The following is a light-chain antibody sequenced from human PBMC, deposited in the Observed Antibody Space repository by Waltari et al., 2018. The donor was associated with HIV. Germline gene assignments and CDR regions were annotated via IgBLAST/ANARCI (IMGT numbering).Light chain of an antibody. V-gene: IGKV3-15*01. Sequence: MTQSPATLSVSPGETATLSCRASQSVSHNLAWYQQKPGQPPRLVIYAASSRAAGIPARFSGSGSGTEFTLTITSLQSGDFGVYYCQQYSDWPRYTFGGGTNLEIK. CDR3: QQYSDWPRYT. CDR2: AAS. CDR1: QSVSHN. J-gene: IGKJ2*01.